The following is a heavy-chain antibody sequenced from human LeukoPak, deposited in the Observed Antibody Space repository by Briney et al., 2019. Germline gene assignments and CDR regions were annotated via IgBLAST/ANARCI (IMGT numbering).Heavy chain of an antibody. Sequence: SETLSLTCTVSGGSISSSSYYWGWIRQPPGKGLEWIGSIYYSGSTYYNPSLKSRVTISVDTAKNQFSLKLSSVTAADTAVYYCARDSGIVVVPAAIRRKGGNWFDPWGQGTLVTVSS. CDR1: GGSISSSSYY. D-gene: IGHD2-2*02. J-gene: IGHJ5*02. CDR3: ARDSGIVVVPAAIRRKGGNWFDP. CDR2: IYYSGST. V-gene: IGHV4-39*07.